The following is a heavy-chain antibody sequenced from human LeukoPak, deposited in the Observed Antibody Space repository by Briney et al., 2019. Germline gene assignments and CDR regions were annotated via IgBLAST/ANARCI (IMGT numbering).Heavy chain of an antibody. J-gene: IGHJ4*02. D-gene: IGHD2-15*01. CDR1: GFTFSSYA. Sequence: PGGSLRLSCAASGFTFSSYAMSWVRQAPGKGLEWVSGISWNSGSIGYADSVKGRFTISRDNAKNSLYLQMNSLRAEDTALYYCAKASEPVVVAASLPYYFDYWGQGTLVTVSS. V-gene: IGHV3-9*01. CDR2: ISWNSGSI. CDR3: AKASEPVVVAASLPYYFDY.